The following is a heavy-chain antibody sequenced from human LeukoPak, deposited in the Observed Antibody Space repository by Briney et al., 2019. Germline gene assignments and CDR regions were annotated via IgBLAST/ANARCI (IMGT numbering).Heavy chain of an antibody. J-gene: IGHJ5*02. CDR1: GYTFTSYA. D-gene: IGHD3-9*01. Sequence: GASVKVSCKASGYTFTSYAMNWVRQAPGQGLEWMGWINTNTGNPTYAQGFTGRFVISLDTSVSTAYLQISSLKAEDTAVYYCARVELRYFDWLSPNWFDPWGQGTLVTVSS. CDR2: INTNTGNP. CDR3: ARVELRYFDWLSPNWFDP. V-gene: IGHV7-4-1*02.